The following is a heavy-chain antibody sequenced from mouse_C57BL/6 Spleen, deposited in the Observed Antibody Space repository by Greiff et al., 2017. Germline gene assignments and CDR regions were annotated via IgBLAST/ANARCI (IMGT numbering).Heavy chain of an antibody. CDR1: GFTFSSYA. J-gene: IGHJ4*01. D-gene: IGHD1-1*01. Sequence: EVMLVESGEGLVKPGGSLKLSCAASGFTFSSYAMSWVRQTPEKRLEWVAYISSGGDYIYYADTVKGRFTISRDNARNTLYLQMSSLKSEDTAMYYCTRDSTVKGGMDYWGQGTSVTVSS. CDR3: TRDSTVKGGMDY. CDR2: ISSGGDYI. V-gene: IGHV5-9-1*02.